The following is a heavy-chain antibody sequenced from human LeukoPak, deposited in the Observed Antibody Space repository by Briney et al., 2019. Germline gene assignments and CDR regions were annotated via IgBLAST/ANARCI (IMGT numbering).Heavy chain of an antibody. Sequence: SETLSLTCAVSGRSISSGGYRWTWIRQYPGKGLEWIGYINYSGSTYYNPSLKSRVIISVDTSKNQFSLNLNSVTAADTAVYYCAREMDAHPRIVVWGQGTLVTVSS. J-gene: IGHJ1*01. CDR1: GRSISSGGYR. D-gene: IGHD2-21*01. CDR2: INYSGST. CDR3: AREMDAHPRIVV. V-gene: IGHV4-31*11.